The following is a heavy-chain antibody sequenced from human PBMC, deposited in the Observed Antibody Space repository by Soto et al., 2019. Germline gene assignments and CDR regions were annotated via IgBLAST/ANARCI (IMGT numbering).Heavy chain of an antibody. Sequence: GGSLRLSCQASGFNFDNYGMHWVRQAPGKGLEWVAVITYDGSNKYYADSVKGRFTISRDNSKNTLSPHLNTLKPEDTAVYHCEKDRLGGTFYTTLGFWGQGTPVPVYS. CDR1: GFNFDNYG. J-gene: IGHJ4*02. CDR3: EKDRLGGTFYTTLGF. CDR2: ITYDGSNK. D-gene: IGHD1-7*01. V-gene: IGHV3-30*18.